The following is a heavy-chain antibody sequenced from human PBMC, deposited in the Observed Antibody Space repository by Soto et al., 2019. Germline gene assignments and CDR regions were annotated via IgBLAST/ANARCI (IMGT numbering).Heavy chain of an antibody. CDR3: ARDPRLSSVGDY. CDR1: GFTFSSYA. V-gene: IGHV3-30-3*01. Sequence: GGSLRLSCAASGFTFSSYAMHWVRQAPGKGLEWVAVISYDGSNKYYADSVKGRFTISRDNPKNTLYLQMNSLRAEDTAVYYCARDPRLSSVGDYWGQGTLVTVSS. D-gene: IGHD6-19*01. CDR2: ISYDGSNK. J-gene: IGHJ4*02.